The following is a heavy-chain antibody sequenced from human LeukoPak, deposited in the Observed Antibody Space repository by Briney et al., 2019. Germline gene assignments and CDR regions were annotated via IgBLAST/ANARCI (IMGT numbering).Heavy chain of an antibody. CDR1: GFTFDDYA. D-gene: IGHD2-2*01. V-gene: IGHV3-9*01. J-gene: IGHJ4*02. Sequence: GGSLRLSCAASGFTFDDYAMHWVRQAPGKGLEWVSGISWNSGSIGYADSVKGRFTISRDSAKNSLYLQMNSLRAEDTAVYYCARFSCSSTSCFDYFDYWGQGTLVTVSS. CDR3: ARFSCSSTSCFDYFDY. CDR2: ISWNSGSI.